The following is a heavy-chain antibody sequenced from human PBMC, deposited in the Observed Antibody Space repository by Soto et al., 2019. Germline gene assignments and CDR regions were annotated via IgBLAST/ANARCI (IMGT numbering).Heavy chain of an antibody. CDR3: AKDSGYGDYVVIDY. D-gene: IGHD4-17*01. J-gene: IGHJ4*02. V-gene: IGHV3-23*01. CDR2: ISGSGGST. CDR1: GFTCSSYA. Sequence: RGSLRLSCAASGFTCSSYAMSWFRQAPGKGLEWVSAISGSGGSTYYADSVKGRFTISRDNSKNTLYLQMNSLRAEDTAVYYCAKDSGYGDYVVIDYWGQGTLVTVSS.